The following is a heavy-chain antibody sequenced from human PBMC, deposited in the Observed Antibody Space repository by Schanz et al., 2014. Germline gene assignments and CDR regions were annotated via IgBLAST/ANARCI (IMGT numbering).Heavy chain of an antibody. Sequence: AQLVESGGGVVQPGRSLRLSCAASGFAFRSYAMHWVRQAPGKGLEWVSDISDSGDSTHYADSVKGRFTISRDNAKNSLFLQMNSLSAEDTAVYYCAKVAPAAAYLDSWGLGTLVTVSS. CDR2: ISDSGDST. CDR3: AKVAPAAAYLDS. CDR1: GFAFRSYA. J-gene: IGHJ4*02. V-gene: IGHV3-48*03. D-gene: IGHD2-2*01.